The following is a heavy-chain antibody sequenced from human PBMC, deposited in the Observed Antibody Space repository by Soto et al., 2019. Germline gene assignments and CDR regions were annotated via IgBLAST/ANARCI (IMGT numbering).Heavy chain of an antibody. CDR1: GFTVSSNY. D-gene: IGHD3-22*01. V-gene: IGHV3-53*01. Sequence: LRLSCAASGFTVSSNYMSWVRQAPGKGLKWVSVIYSGGSTYYADSVKGRFTISRDNSKNTLYLQMNSLRAEDTAAYYCARGRNYDSSGYHFDYWGQGTLVTVSS. CDR2: IYSGGST. J-gene: IGHJ4*02. CDR3: ARGRNYDSSGYHFDY.